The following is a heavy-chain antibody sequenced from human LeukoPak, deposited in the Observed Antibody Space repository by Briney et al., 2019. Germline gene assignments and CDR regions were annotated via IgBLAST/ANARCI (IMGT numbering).Heavy chain of an antibody. CDR3: ARVKSSGWWGDPFDI. Sequence: GGSLRLSCTASGFTFVDYGMSWVRHAPGKGLEWVSAINWNGGNTTYADSVEGRFTISSDNAKTSLYLQMSILRAEDTALYYCARVKSSGWWGDPFDIWGQGTMVTVSS. J-gene: IGHJ3*02. CDR2: INWNGGNT. V-gene: IGHV3-20*04. D-gene: IGHD6-19*01. CDR1: GFTFVDYG.